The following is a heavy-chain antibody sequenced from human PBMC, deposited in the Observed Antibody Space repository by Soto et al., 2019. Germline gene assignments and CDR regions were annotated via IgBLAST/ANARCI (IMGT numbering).Heavy chain of an antibody. D-gene: IGHD2-2*01. J-gene: IGHJ5*02. V-gene: IGHV1-69*10. Sequence: SVKVSCKASGGTFSSYATSWVRQAHGHGLECMGGLIPIFGIANYAQKFQGRVTITADKSTSTAYMELSSLRSEDTAVYYCARSPRVVVPPAIGRFDPWGQGTLVTVSS. CDR2: LIPIFGIA. CDR1: GGTFSSYA. CDR3: ARSPRVVVPPAIGRFDP.